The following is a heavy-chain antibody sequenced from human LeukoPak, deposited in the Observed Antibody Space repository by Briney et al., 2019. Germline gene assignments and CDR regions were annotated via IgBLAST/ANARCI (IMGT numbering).Heavy chain of an antibody. Sequence: ASVKVSCKASGDTFSGYSMHWVRQAPGQGLEWMGWINPISGITNYAQKFQGRVTITGDTSTSTAYMELSSLRSEDTAVYYCARDSREQQHRMDLWGQGTMVTVSS. D-gene: IGHD6-13*01. J-gene: IGHJ6*02. V-gene: IGHV1-2*02. CDR1: GDTFSGYS. CDR3: ARDSREQQHRMDL. CDR2: INPISGIT.